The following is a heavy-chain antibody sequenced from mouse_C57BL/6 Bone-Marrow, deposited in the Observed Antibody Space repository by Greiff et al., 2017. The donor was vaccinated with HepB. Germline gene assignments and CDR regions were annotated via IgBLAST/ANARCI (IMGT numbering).Heavy chain of an antibody. D-gene: IGHD1-1*01. CDR1: GYTFTSYH. J-gene: IGHJ2*01. Sequence: LQQSGAELVRPGASVKMSCKASGYTFTSYHMHWVKQTPRQGLEWIGDIYPGNGDTSYNQKFKGKATLTVDKSSSTAYLQLSSLTYEDSAVYFCARIMGAYGSSYDYWGQGTTLTVSS. CDR2: IYPGNGDT. V-gene: IGHV1-12*01. CDR3: ARIMGAYGSSYDY.